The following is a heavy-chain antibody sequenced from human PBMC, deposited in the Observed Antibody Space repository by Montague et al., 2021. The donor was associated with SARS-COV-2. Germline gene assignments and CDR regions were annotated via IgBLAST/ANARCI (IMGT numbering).Heavy chain of an antibody. CDR2: INHSGST. CDR3: ARGARQGYGFRLGSFDS. J-gene: IGHJ4*02. V-gene: IGHV4-34*01. CDR1: GSSFNDYF. D-gene: IGHD3-10*01. Sequence: SETLSLTCAVYGSSFNDYFWTWIRQPPGKGLEWIGEINHSGSTNYNPSLKSRVTMSVDTSKNQFSLKLSSVTAADTAVYYCARGARQGYGFRLGSFDSWGQGTLVTVSS.